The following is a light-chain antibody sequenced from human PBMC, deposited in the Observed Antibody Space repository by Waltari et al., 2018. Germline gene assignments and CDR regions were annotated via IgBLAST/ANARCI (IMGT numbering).Light chain of an antibody. CDR2: RVS. V-gene: IGKV2-29*02. J-gene: IGKJ3*01. CDR3: MQASQTPFT. CDR1: QSLLHSDGNTF. Sequence: IVMTQTPLSLPVTPGESASISCRSSQSLLHSDGNTFLYWYLQKPGQPPRLLIYRVSNRFSGVPDRFSGSGSGTDFTLKISRVKAEDVGIYYCMQASQTPFTFGPGTKLDI.